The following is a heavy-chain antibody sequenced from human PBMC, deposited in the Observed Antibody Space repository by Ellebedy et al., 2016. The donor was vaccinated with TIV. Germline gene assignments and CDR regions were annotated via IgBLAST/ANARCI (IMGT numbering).Heavy chain of an antibody. CDR2: FYNIVNT. J-gene: IGHJ4*02. CDR1: GGSISSYY. D-gene: IGHD3-10*01. Sequence: MPSETLSLTCTVSGGSISSYYWSRIRQLPGKGLEWNGYFYNIVNTIYNPSLKSRVSMSVDTSKNQVSLTLRSVTAEDTAVYCCARCFESGSTGDYWGQGTLVTVSS. V-gene: IGHV4-59*08. CDR3: ARCFESGSTGDY.